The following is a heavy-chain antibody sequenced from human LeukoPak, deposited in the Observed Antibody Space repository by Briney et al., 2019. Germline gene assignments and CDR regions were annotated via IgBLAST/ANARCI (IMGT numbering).Heavy chain of an antibody. CDR1: GYTFTGYY. J-gene: IGHJ6*02. D-gene: IGHD1-26*01. Sequence: ASVKVSCKASGYTFTGYYMHWVRQAPGQGLEWMGWINPNSGGTNYAQKFQERVTITRDMSTSTAYMELSSLRSEDTAVYYCAARATYYYYYGMDVWGQGTTVTVSS. CDR3: AARATYYYYYGMDV. CDR2: INPNSGGT. V-gene: IGHV1-2*02.